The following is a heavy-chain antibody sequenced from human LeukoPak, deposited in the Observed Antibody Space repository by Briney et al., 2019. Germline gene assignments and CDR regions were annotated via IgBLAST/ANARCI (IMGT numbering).Heavy chain of an antibody. CDR1: GYTLTELS. J-gene: IGHJ4*02. CDR3: ATDESYFQQLVHLFYY. V-gene: IGHV1-24*01. Sequence: ASVKVSCKVSGYTLTELSMHWVRQAPGKGLEWMGGFDPEDGETIYAQKFQGRVTMTEDTSTDTAYMELSSLRSEDTAVYYCATDESYFQQLVHLFYYWGQGTQVTVSS. CDR2: FDPEDGET. D-gene: IGHD6-13*01.